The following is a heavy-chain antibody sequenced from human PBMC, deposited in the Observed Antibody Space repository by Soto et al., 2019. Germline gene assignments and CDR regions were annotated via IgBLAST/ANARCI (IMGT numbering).Heavy chain of an antibody. V-gene: IGHV1-46*03. CDR2: INPSGGST. Sequence: ASVKVSCKASGYTFTSYYTHWVRQAPGQGLEWMGIINPSGGSTSYAQKFQGRVTMTRDTSTSTVYMELSSLRSEDTAVYYCATRTSGYSYGYNYYGMDVWGQGTTVTVSS. D-gene: IGHD5-18*01. CDR1: GYTFTSYY. CDR3: ATRTSGYSYGYNYYGMDV. J-gene: IGHJ6*02.